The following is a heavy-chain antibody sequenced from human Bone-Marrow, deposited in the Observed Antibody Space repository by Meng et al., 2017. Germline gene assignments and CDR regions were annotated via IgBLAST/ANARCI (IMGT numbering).Heavy chain of an antibody. D-gene: IGHD1-14*01. CDR3: AKDRVPDGIWSIDY. CDR1: GFAFSSYT. Sequence: GGSLRLSCVGSGFAFSSYTMSWVRQAPGKGLECVSGISVNGDRAYYAVSVKGRFTISRDNSKNTLYVQMNSLRAEDTAVYYCAKDRVPDGIWSIDYWGQGTLVTVSS. CDR2: ISVNGDRA. J-gene: IGHJ4*02. V-gene: IGHV3-23*01.